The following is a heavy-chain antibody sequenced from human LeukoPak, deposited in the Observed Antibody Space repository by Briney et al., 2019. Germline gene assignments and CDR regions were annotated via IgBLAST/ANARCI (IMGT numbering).Heavy chain of an antibody. Sequence: SETLSLTCTVSGYSISRGYYWGWIRQPPGKGLEWIGSIYHSGSTYYNPSLKSRVTISVDTSKNQFSLKLSSVTAADTAVYSCARGFSYYYDSSDYFYFDYWGQGTLVTVSS. CDR3: ARGFSYYYDSSDYFYFDY. V-gene: IGHV4-38-2*02. J-gene: IGHJ4*02. CDR1: GYSISRGYY. D-gene: IGHD3-22*01. CDR2: IYHSGST.